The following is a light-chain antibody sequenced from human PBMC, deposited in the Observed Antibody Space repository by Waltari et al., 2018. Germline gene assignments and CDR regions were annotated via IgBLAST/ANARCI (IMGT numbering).Light chain of an antibody. V-gene: IGKV3-11*01. CDR3: QQRSNWPPVWT. CDR1: QSVSSY. Sequence: EIVLTQSPATLSLSPGERATLSCRASQSVSSYLAWYQQKPGQAPRLLISDASSRATGIPARFSGSGSGTDFTLTISSLEPEDFAVYYCQQRSNWPPVWTFGQGTKVEIK. CDR2: DAS. J-gene: IGKJ1*01.